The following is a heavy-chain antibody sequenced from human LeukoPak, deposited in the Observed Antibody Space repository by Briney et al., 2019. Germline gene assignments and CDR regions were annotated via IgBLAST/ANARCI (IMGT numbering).Heavy chain of an antibody. V-gene: IGHV3-11*01. CDR2: ISSSGSTI. J-gene: IGHJ4*02. Sequence: GGSLRLSCAASGFTFSDYYMSWIRQAPGKGLEWISYISSSGSTIYYADSVKGRFTMSRDNAKSSLYLQVNSLRAEDTAIYYCARRRDYFDYWGQGTLVTVSS. CDR3: ARRRDYFDY. CDR1: GFTFSDYY.